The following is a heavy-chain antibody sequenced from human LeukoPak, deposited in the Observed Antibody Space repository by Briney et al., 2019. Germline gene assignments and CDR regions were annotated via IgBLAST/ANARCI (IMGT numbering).Heavy chain of an antibody. D-gene: IGHD6-19*01. CDR2: IKQDGSEK. Sequence: PGGSLRLSCAASGFTFSSYGMHWVRQAPGKGLEWVANIKQDGSEKYYVDSVKGRFTISRDNAKNSLYLQMNSLRAEDTAVYYCARAGRGWPFDYWGQGTLVTVSS. J-gene: IGHJ4*02. CDR1: GFTFSSYG. CDR3: ARAGRGWPFDY. V-gene: IGHV3-7*01.